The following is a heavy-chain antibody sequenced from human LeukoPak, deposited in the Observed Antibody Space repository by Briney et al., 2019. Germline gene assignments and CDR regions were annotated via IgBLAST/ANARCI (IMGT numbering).Heavy chain of an antibody. J-gene: IGHJ4*02. D-gene: IGHD6-13*01. CDR2: TYSGGST. CDR3: ARGIAAAGEFDY. V-gene: IGHV3-53*01. CDR1: GFTVSSNY. Sequence: GGSLRLSCAASGFTVSSNYMSWVRQAPGKGLEWVSVTYSGGSTYYADSVKGRFTISRDNSKNTLYLQMNSLRAEDTAVYYCARGIAAAGEFDYWGQRTLVTVSS.